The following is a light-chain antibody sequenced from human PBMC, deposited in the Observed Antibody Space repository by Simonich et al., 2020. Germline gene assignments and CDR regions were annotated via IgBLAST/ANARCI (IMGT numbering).Light chain of an antibody. CDR2: DAS. CDR1: QSVSSSY. V-gene: IGKV3D-20*01. CDR3: QQYNNWPYT. Sequence: EIVLTQSPGTLSLSPGERATLSCRASQSVSSSYLAWYQQKPGLAPRLLIYDASSRATGIPDRFSGSGSGTDFTLTISSLKSEDVAVYYCQQYNNWPYTFGQGTKLEIK. J-gene: IGKJ2*01.